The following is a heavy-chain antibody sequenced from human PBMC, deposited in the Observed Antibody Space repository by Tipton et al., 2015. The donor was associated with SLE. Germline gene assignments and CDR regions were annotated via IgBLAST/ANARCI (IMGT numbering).Heavy chain of an antibody. J-gene: IGHJ4*02. CDR3: ARHPGSSWYRGRYFDY. V-gene: IGHV4-59*08. Sequence: TLSLTCTVSGISFTSYYWSWIRQPPGKGLEWVGYISYTGSTIYDPSLKSRVTVSMDTSKSQFSLKLSPVTAADTAVYYCARHPGSSWYRGRYFDYWGQGTLVTVSS. CDR1: GISFTSYY. D-gene: IGHD6-13*01. CDR2: ISYTGST.